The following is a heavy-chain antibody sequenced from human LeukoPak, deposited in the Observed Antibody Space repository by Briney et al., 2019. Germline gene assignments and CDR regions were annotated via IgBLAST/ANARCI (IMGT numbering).Heavy chain of an antibody. CDR1: GFTFSDYG. V-gene: IGHV3-33*06. J-gene: IGHJ6*03. D-gene: IGHD5-24*01. Sequence: PGGSLRLSCAASGFTFSDYGLHWLRQAPGKGLEWVALIWHDGSNKYYADSVMGRFTISRDNSKNTLYLQMNSLRAEDTAIYYCAKDGDAYTEFYYYYMDVWGKGTTVTVSS. CDR2: IWHDGSNK. CDR3: AKDGDAYTEFYYYYMDV.